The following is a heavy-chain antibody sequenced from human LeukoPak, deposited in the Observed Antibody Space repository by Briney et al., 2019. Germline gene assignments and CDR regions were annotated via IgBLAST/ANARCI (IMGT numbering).Heavy chain of an antibody. J-gene: IGHJ6*02. CDR2: ISAYNGNT. CDR3: ARAAAATWVYYYYGMDV. V-gene: IGHV1-18*04. Sequence: ASVKVSCKASGYTFTGYYMHWVRQAPGQGLEWMGWISAYNGNTNYAQKLQGRVTMTTDTSTSTAYMELRSLRSDDTAVYYCARAAAATWVYYYYGMDVWGQGTTVTVSS. CDR1: GYTFTGYY. D-gene: IGHD6-13*01.